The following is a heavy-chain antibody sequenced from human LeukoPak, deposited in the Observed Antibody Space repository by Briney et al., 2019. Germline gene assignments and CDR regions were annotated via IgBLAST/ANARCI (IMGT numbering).Heavy chain of an antibody. CDR1: GGSFSGYY. V-gene: IGHV4-34*01. CDR2: INHSGST. Sequence: SETLSLTCAVNGGSFSGYYWSSIRQPRGKGLEWIGEINHSGSTNYNPSLKSRVTISVDTSKHQFSLKLSSVTAADTAVYYCARRDRPGMLDYWGQGTLVTVSS. J-gene: IGHJ4*02. CDR3: ARRDRPGMLDY. D-gene: IGHD2-8*01.